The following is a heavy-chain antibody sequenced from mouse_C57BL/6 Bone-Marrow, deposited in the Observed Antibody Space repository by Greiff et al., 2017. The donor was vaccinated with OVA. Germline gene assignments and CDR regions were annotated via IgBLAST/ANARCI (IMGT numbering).Heavy chain of an antibody. CDR2: INPNNGGT. J-gene: IGHJ1*03. V-gene: IGHV1-18*01. Sequence: EVQLQQSGPELVKPGASVKIPCKASGYTFTDYNMDWVKQSHGKSLEWIGDINPNNGGTIYNQKFKGKATLTVDKSSSTAYMELRSLTSEDTAVYYCARYTTVPYWYFDVWGTGTTVTVSS. CDR1: GYTFTDYN. CDR3: ARYTTVPYWYFDV. D-gene: IGHD1-1*01.